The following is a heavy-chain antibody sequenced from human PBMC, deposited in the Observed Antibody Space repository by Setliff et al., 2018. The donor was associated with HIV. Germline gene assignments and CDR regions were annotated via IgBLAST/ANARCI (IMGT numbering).Heavy chain of an antibody. CDR3: ARDLWGGWLQLPYYYYGMDV. Sequence: GESLRLSCAASGFTFSSYSMNWVRQAPGKGLEWVSYISSSSSTIYYADSVKGRFTISRDNAKNSLYLQMNSLRAEDTAVYYCARDLWGGWLQLPYYYYGMDVWGQGTTVTVSS. J-gene: IGHJ6*02. CDR1: GFTFSSYS. CDR2: ISSSSSTI. V-gene: IGHV3-48*01. D-gene: IGHD5-12*01.